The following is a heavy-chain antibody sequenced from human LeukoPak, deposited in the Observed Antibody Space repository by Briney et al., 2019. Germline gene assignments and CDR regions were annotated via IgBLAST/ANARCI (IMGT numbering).Heavy chain of an antibody. D-gene: IGHD5-18*01. V-gene: IGHV4-59*12. Sequence: PSETLSLTCTVSGDSISSYYWSWIRQPPGKGLEWIGYIYYTGATYYDPSLKSRVTISLDTSKSQFSLRLSSVTAADAAVYYCARAGYSYGTGYYFDYWGQGALVTVSS. CDR1: GDSISSYY. CDR3: ARAGYSYGTGYYFDY. CDR2: IYYTGAT. J-gene: IGHJ4*02.